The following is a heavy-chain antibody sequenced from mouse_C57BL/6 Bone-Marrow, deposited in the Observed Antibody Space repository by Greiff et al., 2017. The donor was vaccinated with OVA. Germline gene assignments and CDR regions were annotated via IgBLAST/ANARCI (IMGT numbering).Heavy chain of an antibody. CDR2: IYPGSGST. D-gene: IGHD1-1*01. Sequence: QVQLQQPGAELVKPGASVKMSCKASGYTFTSYWITWVKQRPGQGLEWIGDIYPGSGSTNYNEKFKSKATLTVETSSSTAYMQLSSLTSEDSAVYYCARYYGSSGYFDYWGQGTTLTVSS. CDR1: GYTFTSYW. J-gene: IGHJ2*01. V-gene: IGHV1-55*01. CDR3: ARYYGSSGYFDY.